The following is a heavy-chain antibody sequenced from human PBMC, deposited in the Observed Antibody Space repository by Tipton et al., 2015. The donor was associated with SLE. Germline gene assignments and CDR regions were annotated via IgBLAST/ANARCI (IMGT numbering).Heavy chain of an antibody. CDR2: ISGSGGST. J-gene: IGHJ2*01. Sequence: GSLRLSCAASGFTFSSYAMSWVRQAPGKGLEWVSAISGSGGSTYYADSVKGRFTISRDNSKNTLYLQMNSLRAEDTAVYYCAKDLLKGGSWSRGWFFDLWGRGTLVTVSS. V-gene: IGHV3-23*01. CDR1: GFTFSSYA. D-gene: IGHD6-13*01. CDR3: AKDLLKGGSWSRGWFFDL.